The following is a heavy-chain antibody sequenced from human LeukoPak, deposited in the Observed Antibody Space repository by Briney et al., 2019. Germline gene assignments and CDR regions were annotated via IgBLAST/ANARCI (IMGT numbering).Heavy chain of an antibody. V-gene: IGHV3-11*04. J-gene: IGHJ1*01. CDR1: EFAFSDYY. CDR2: ISRSGSTM. Sequence: GGSLRLSCAASEFAFSDYYMSWIRQAPGKGLEWVSYISRSGSTMYYADSVKGRFTISRDNAKNSVYLQMNSLGADDTAVYYCATYSILNAREFRYWGQGTLVTVTS. D-gene: IGHD4-11*01. CDR3: ATYSILNAREFRY.